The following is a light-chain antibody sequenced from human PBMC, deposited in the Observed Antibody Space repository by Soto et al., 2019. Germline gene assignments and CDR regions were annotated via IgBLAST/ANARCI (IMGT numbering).Light chain of an antibody. Sequence: EIVMTQSPATLSVSPGERATLSCGASQSVGSNLAWYQQKPGQAPRLLIYGASTRATGIPARFSGSGSGTEFTLIISSLQSEDFAVYYCQQYNNWPWTFGQGTKLEIK. CDR3: QQYNNWPWT. CDR1: QSVGSN. CDR2: GAS. J-gene: IGKJ2*02. V-gene: IGKV3-15*01.